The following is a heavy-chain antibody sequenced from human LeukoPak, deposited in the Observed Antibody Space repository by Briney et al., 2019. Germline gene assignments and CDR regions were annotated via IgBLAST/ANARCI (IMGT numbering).Heavy chain of an antibody. J-gene: IGHJ3*02. CDR1: GGSFSGYY. CDR2: INHSGST. D-gene: IGHD3-16*01. Sequence: PSETLSLTCAVYGGSFSGYYWSWIRQPPGKGLEWIGEINHSGSTYYNPSLKSRVTISVDRSKNQFSLKLSSVTAADTAVYYCASQGGDAFDIWGQGTMVTVSS. CDR3: ASQGGDAFDI. V-gene: IGHV4-34*01.